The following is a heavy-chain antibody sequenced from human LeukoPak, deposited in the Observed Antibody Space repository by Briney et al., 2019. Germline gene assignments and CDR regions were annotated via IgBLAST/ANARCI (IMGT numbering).Heavy chain of an antibody. V-gene: IGHV1-46*01. Sequence: ASVKVSCKASGYTFTKSYIHWVRQAPGQRLEWMGLINPGGDSTDYAQKFQGRVTMTSDTSARTVYMELSSLRSEDTAIYYCARIRDGYNDAYDIWGQGTVVTVPS. CDR3: ARIRDGYNDAYDI. CDR1: GYTFTKSY. J-gene: IGHJ3*02. CDR2: INPGGDST. D-gene: IGHD5-24*01.